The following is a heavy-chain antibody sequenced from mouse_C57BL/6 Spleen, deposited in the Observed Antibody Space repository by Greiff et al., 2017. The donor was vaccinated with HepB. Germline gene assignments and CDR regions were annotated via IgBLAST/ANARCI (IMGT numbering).Heavy chain of an antibody. CDR1: GYTFTEYT. J-gene: IGHJ2*01. CDR3: ARHEDDYYYGSGYFDY. CDR2: FYPGSGSI. Sequence: QVQLKESGAELVKPGASVKLSCKASGYTFTEYTIHWVKQRSGQGLEWIGWFYPGSGSIKYNEKFKDKATLTADKSSSTVYMELSRLTSEDSAVYFWARHEDDYYYGSGYFDYWGQGTTLTVSS. V-gene: IGHV1-62-2*01. D-gene: IGHD1-1*01.